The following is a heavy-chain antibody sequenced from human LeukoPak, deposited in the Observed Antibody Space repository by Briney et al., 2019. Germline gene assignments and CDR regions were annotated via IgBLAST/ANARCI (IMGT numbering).Heavy chain of an antibody. Sequence: ASVKVSCKASGDTFSSYAICWVRQAPGQGLEWMGGIIPILGTANYAQKFQGRVTITADASTSSAYMELSSLRCEETAVYYCARDLIAAAGYYFFYWGQGTLGTVSS. CDR3: ARDLIAAAGYYFFY. V-gene: IGHV1-69*13. CDR2: IIPILGTA. J-gene: IGHJ4*02. CDR1: GDTFSSYA. D-gene: IGHD6-13*01.